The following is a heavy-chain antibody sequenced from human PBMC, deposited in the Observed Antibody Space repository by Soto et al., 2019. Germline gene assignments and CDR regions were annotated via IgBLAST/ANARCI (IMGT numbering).Heavy chain of an antibody. J-gene: IGHJ5*02. V-gene: IGHV4-39*01. CDR3: ARHSTIVATIFSYEGGEFDP. CDR2: IYYSGST. Sequence: SETLSLTCTVSGGSISSSSYYWGWIRQPPGKGLEWIGSIYYSGSTYYNPSLKSRVTISVDTSKNQFSLKLSSVTAAETAVYYCARHSTIVATIFSYEGGEFDPWGQGTLVTVSS. D-gene: IGHD5-12*01. CDR1: GGSISSSSYY.